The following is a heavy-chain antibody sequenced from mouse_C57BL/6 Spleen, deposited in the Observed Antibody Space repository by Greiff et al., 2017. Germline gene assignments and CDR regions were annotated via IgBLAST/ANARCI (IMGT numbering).Heavy chain of an antibody. D-gene: IGHD4-1*01. CDR3: AREGANWDTYYAMDY. V-gene: IGHV5-16*01. CDR1: GFTFSDYY. Sequence: EVMLVESEGGLVQPGSSMKLSCTASGFTFSDYYMAWVRQVPEKGLEWVANINYDGSSTYYLASLKSRFIIPRDNAKNILYLQMSSLKSEDTATYYCAREGANWDTYYAMDYWGQGTSVTVSS. CDR2: INYDGSST. J-gene: IGHJ4*01.